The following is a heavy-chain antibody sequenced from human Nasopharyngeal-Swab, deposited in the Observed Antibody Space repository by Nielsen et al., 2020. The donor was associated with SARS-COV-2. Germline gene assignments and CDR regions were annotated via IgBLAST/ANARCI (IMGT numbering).Heavy chain of an antibody. CDR2: ISSSGSTI. J-gene: IGHJ4*02. CDR1: GFTFSTYA. D-gene: IGHD6-13*01. CDR3: ARGIAAAGTVY. Sequence: GESLEISCAASGFTFSTYAISWVRQAPGKGLEWVSYISSSGSTIYYADSVKGRFTISRDNAKNSLYLQMNSLRAEDTAVYYCARGIAAAGTVYWGQGTLVTVSS. V-gene: IGHV3-11*01.